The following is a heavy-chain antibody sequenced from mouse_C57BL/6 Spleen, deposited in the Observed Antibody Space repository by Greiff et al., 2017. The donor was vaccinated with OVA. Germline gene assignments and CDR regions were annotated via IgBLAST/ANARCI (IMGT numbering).Heavy chain of an antibody. J-gene: IGHJ2*01. V-gene: IGHV5-17*01. CDR3: ARKDYSNYGFFDY. CDR1: GFTFSDYG. D-gene: IGHD2-5*01. Sequence: EVMLVESGGGLVKPGGSLKLSCAASGFTFSDYGMHWVRQAPEKGLEWVAYISSGSSTIYYADTVKGRFTISRDNAKNTLFLQMTSLRSEDTAMYYCARKDYSNYGFFDYWGQGTTLTVSS. CDR2: ISSGSSTI.